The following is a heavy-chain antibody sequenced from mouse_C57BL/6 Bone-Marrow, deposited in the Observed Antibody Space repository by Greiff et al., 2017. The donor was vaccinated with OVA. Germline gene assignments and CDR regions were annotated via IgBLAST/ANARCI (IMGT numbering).Heavy chain of an antibody. CDR3: ARHLYGSSYGNYAMDY. CDR1: GFSLPSSG. D-gene: IGHD1-1*01. J-gene: IGHJ4*01. Sequence: VKLQESGPGLVAPSQSLSITCTVSGFSLPSSGVHWVRQPPGKVLEWLVVIWSDGSTTYNLALKSRLSISKDNSKSQVFLKMNRLQTDDTAMYYCARHLYGSSYGNYAMDYWGQGTSVIVSS. CDR2: IWSDGST. V-gene: IGHV2-6-1*01.